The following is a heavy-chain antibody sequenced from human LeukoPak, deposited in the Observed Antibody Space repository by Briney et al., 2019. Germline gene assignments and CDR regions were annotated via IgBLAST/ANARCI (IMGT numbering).Heavy chain of an antibody. V-gene: IGHV3-74*01. Sequence: GGSLRLSCAASGFTFSSYWMHWVRQAPGKGLVWVSRINSDGSSTSYADSVKGRFTISRDNAKNTLYLQMNSLRAEDTAVYYCAREKFYSGIYYDGNDYWGQGTLVTVSS. J-gene: IGHJ4*02. D-gene: IGHD1-26*01. CDR2: INSDGSST. CDR1: GFTFSSYW. CDR3: AREKFYSGIYYDGNDY.